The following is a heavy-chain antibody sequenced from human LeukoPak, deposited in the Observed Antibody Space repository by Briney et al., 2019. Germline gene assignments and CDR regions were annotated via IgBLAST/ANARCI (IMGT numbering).Heavy chain of an antibody. CDR2: IKSKTDGRTT. CDR1: GFTFSNAW. CDR3: TTRYFTHGY. D-gene: IGHD3-10*01. Sequence: PGGSLRLSCAASGFTFSNAWMSWVRQAPGKGLEWVGRIKSKTDGRTTDYAAPVKGRFTISRDDSKNTLYLQMNSLKTEDTAVYYCTTRYFTHGYWGQGTLVTVSS. V-gene: IGHV3-15*01. J-gene: IGHJ4*02.